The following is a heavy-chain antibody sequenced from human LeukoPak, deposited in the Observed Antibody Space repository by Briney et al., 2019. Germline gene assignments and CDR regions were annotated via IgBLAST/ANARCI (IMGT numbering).Heavy chain of an antibody. Sequence: SETLSLTCTVSGGSVSSYYWSWIRQPPGEGLEWIGYIYYSGSTNYNPSLKSRVTISVDTPKNQFSLKLSSVTAADTAVYYCARGFSGGSCYDYWGQGTLVTVSS. V-gene: IGHV4-59*02. J-gene: IGHJ4*02. CDR2: IYYSGST. D-gene: IGHD2-15*01. CDR1: GGSVSSYY. CDR3: ARGFSGGSCYDY.